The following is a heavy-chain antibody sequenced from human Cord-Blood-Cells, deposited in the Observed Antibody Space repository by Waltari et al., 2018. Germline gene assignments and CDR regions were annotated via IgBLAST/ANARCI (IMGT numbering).Heavy chain of an antibody. CDR1: GDTFRSYA. CDR3: ASCGPPAARPNPFDY. V-gene: IGHV1-69*01. Sequence: QVHLVPSGAQVQKPGSPVKVSCMASGDTFRSYAISWVGQAPGQGLEWMGGIIPIFGTANYAQKFQGRVTITADESTSTAYMELSSLRSEDTAVYYCASCGPPAARPNPFDYWGQGTLVTVSS. D-gene: IGHD6-6*01. CDR2: IIPIFGTA. J-gene: IGHJ4*02.